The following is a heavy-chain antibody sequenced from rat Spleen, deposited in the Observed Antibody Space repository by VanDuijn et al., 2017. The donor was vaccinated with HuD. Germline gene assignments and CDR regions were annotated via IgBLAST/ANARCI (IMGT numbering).Heavy chain of an antibody. CDR2: ISSDGRRN. J-gene: IGHJ2*01. Sequence: EVQLVESGGGLVQPGRSLKLSCAASGFTFSDYGVAWVRQAPTTGLEWVATISSDGRRNYYRDSVKGRFTISRDNAKSSLYLQMDSLRSADTATYYCAREGTYYGDYFDYWGQGVMVTVSS. D-gene: IGHD1-9*01. CDR1: GFTFSDYG. CDR3: AREGTYYGDYFDY. V-gene: IGHV5-29*01.